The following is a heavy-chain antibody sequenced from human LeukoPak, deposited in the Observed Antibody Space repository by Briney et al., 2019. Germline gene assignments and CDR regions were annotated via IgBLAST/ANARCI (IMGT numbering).Heavy chain of an antibody. CDR3: ARVKKGDYMDV. CDR2: IYYSGST. CDR1: GGSISSYY. D-gene: IGHD3-16*01. Sequence: SETLSLTCTVSGGSISSYYWSWIRQPPGKGLEWIGYIYYSGSTNYNPSLKSRVTISVDTSKNQFSLKLRSVTAADTAVYYCARVKKGDYMDVWGKGTTVTVSS. J-gene: IGHJ6*03. V-gene: IGHV4-59*08.